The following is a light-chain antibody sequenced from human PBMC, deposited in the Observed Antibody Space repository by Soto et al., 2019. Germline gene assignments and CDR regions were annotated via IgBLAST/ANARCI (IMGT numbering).Light chain of an antibody. CDR2: AAS. Sequence: AIRMTQSPSSFSASTGDRVTITCRASQGISSYLAWYQQKPGKAPKLLIDAASTLQSGVPSRFSGSGSGTDFTLTISCLLSEDFATYYCQQYYSYPLTFGPGTKVDIK. V-gene: IGKV1-8*01. CDR3: QQYYSYPLT. J-gene: IGKJ3*01. CDR1: QGISSY.